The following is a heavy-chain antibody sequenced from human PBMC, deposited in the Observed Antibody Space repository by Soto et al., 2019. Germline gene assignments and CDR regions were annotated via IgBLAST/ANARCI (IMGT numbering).Heavy chain of an antibody. J-gene: IGHJ6*02. CDR3: ARDSGYCSSTSCYISDGMDV. CDR2: TYYRSKWYN. V-gene: IGHV6-1*01. CDR1: GDSVSSNSAA. D-gene: IGHD2-2*02. Sequence: SQTLSLTFAISGDSVSSNSAAGNWIRQSPSRGLEWLGRTYYRSKWYNDYAVSVKSRITINPDTSKNQFSLQLNSVTPEDTAVYYCARDSGYCSSTSCYISDGMDVWGQGTTVTVSS.